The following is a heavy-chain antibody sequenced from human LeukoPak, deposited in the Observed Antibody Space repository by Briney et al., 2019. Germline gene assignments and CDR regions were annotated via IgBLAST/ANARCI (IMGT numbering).Heavy chain of an antibody. CDR2: IYSGGTT. J-gene: IGHJ4*02. Sequence: GGSLRLSCAASGFTVSINYMSWVRQAPGKGLEWVSIIYSGGTTYYADSVKGRFTISRDNSKNTLYLQMNSLRAEDTAIYYCARDSGGCWYGYWGQGTLVTVSS. CDR1: GFTVSINY. D-gene: IGHD6-13*01. CDR3: ARDSGGCWYGY. V-gene: IGHV3-53*01.